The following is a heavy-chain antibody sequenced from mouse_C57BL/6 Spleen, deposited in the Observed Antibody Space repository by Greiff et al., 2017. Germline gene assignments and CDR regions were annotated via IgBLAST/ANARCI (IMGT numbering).Heavy chain of an antibody. CDR2: ISSGGSYT. Sequence: EVQVVESGGYLVKPGGSLKLSCAASGFTFRSYGMSWVRPTPDKRLEWVATISSGGSYTYYPDSVKGRFTISRDNAKNTLYLQMSSLKSEDTAIYYCARQGDDYDWYFDVWGTGTTDTVSS. CDR1: GFTFRSYG. CDR3: ARQGDDYDWYFDV. V-gene: IGHV5-6*01. D-gene: IGHD2-4*01. J-gene: IGHJ1*03.